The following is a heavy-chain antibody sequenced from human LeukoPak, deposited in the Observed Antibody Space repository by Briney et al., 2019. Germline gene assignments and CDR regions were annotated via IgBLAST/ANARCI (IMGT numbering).Heavy chain of an antibody. CDR3: ARGGSYAYSSGGELVDS. Sequence: SETLSLTCTVSGGSISSYYWSWIRQPQGKGLEWIGYIYSSGSTNYNPSLKRRVTISVDTSKNQFSLKLSSVTAADTAVYYCARGGSYAYSSGGELVDSWGQGTLVTVSS. J-gene: IGHJ1*01. CDR2: IYSSGST. D-gene: IGHD3-16*01. V-gene: IGHV4-59*01. CDR1: GGSISSYY.